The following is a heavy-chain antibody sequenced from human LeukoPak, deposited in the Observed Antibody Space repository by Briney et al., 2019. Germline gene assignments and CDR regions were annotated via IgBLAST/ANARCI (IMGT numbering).Heavy chain of an antibody. CDR1: GFTFSNYT. J-gene: IGHJ3*02. D-gene: IGHD6-19*01. CDR3: AFRGDTNIAVAQGSAFDI. CDR2: ISSSSSTI. Sequence: SGGSLRLSCAASGFTFSNYTMNWVRQAPGKGLEWVSYISSSSSTIYYADSLKGRFTISRDNAKKSLYLQMNSLRDEETAVYYCAFRGDTNIAVAQGSAFDIWGRGTMVTVSS. V-gene: IGHV3-48*02.